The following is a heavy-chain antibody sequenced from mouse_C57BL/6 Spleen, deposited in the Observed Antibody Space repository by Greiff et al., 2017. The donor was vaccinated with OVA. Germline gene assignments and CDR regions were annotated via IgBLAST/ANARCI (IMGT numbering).Heavy chain of an antibody. CDR3: TTLITTVVGNY. J-gene: IGHJ2*01. D-gene: IGHD1-1*01. V-gene: IGHV1-15*01. CDR2: IDPETGGT. CDR1: GYTFTDYE. Sequence: QVQLQQSGAELVRPGASVTLSCKASGYTFTDYEMHWVKQTPVHGLEWIGAIDPETGGTAYNQKFKGKAILTADKSSSTAYMELRSLTSEDSAVYYCTTLITTVVGNYWGQGTTLTVSS.